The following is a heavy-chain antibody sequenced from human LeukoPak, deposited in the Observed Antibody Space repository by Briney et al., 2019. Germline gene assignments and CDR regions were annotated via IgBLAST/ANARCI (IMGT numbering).Heavy chain of an antibody. J-gene: IGHJ5*02. CDR1: GGTFSSYA. Sequence: SVKVSCKASGGTFSSYAISWVRQAPGQGLEWMGGIIPIFGTANYAQKFQGRVTITTDESTRTAYMELSSLRSEDTAVYYCARGPRLRFGDWFDPWGQGTLVTVSS. V-gene: IGHV1-69*05. CDR2: IIPIFGTA. D-gene: IGHD5-12*01. CDR3: ARGPRLRFGDWFDP.